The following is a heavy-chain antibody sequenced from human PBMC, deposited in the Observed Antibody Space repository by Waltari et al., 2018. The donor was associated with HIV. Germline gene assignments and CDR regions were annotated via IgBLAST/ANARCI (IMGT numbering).Heavy chain of an antibody. CDR1: GYRFTSYY. V-gene: IGHV1-2*02. J-gene: IGHJ4*02. D-gene: IGHD3-16*01. CDR3: ARGGGPNSTGH. Sequence: QVQLMQSGAEVKKPGASVQVSCEASGYRFTSYYIYWVRQAPGQGLEWMGWINPKSGGTNYARRFEGEGSLTRDTSINTVFLEFNRLTLDDTAFYYCARGGGPNSTGHWGQGTLITVSS. CDR2: INPKSGGT.